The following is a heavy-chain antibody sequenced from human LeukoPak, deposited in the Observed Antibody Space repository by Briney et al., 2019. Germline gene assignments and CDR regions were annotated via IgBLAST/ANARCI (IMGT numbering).Heavy chain of an antibody. J-gene: IGHJ3*02. CDR2: IYYSGST. Sequence: SETLSLTCTVSGGSISSGDYYWSWIRQPPGKGLEWIGYIYYSGSTYYNPSLKSRVTISVDRSKNQFSLKLSSVTAADTAVYYCAREMVVTADDAFDIWGQGTMVTVSS. D-gene: IGHD2-21*02. CDR1: GGSISSGDYY. CDR3: AREMVVTADDAFDI. V-gene: IGHV4-30-4*02.